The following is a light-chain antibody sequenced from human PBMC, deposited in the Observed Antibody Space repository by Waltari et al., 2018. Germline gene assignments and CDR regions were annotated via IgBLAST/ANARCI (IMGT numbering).Light chain of an antibody. Sequence: DIQRTQSPSSRPAAVGDRVTITCRASQSISRYLSWYQHKPGKAPKLLIYGASNLQGGVPSRFSGSGSGRDFTLTISSLQAEDFGTYYCQQSYTNPETFGPGTKVEIK. J-gene: IGKJ3*01. CDR1: QSISRY. CDR2: GAS. CDR3: QQSYTNPET. V-gene: IGKV1-39*01.